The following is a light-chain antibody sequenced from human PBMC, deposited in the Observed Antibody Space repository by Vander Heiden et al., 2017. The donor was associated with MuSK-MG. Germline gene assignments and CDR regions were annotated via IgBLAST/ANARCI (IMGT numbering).Light chain of an antibody. Sequence: QSALTQPASVSASPGQSVTIPCPVTDGDSATYQSVSWYQLHPGNAPKLIIYQGTRRPSRVSDRFSGSASGNTASLTISGLQPEDDGDYYCCSYVGTTTAIFGGGTTLTVL. CDR3: CSYVGTTTAI. CDR2: QGT. V-gene: IGLV2-23*01. CDR1: DGDSATYQS. J-gene: IGLJ2*01.